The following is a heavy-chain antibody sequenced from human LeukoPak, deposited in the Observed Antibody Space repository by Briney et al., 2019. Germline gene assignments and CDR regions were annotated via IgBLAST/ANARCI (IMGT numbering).Heavy chain of an antibody. CDR1: GFTFSSYA. D-gene: IGHD7-27*01. Sequence: GGSLRLSCAASGFTFSSYAMSWVRQAPGKGLEWVSAISGSGGSTYYADSVKGRFTISRDNSKNTLYLQMNSLRAEDTAVFYCARDKESGWLKLVNGDFDLWGQGTMVTVSS. J-gene: IGHJ3*01. CDR2: ISGSGGST. CDR3: ARDKESGWLKLVNGDFDL. V-gene: IGHV3-23*01.